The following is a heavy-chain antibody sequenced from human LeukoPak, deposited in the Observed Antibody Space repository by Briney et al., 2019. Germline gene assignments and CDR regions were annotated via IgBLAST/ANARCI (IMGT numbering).Heavy chain of an antibody. V-gene: IGHV1-69*04. D-gene: IGHD6-19*01. J-gene: IGHJ4*02. CDR2: IIPILGIA. Sequence: SVKVSCKASVGTFSSYAISWVRQAPGQELEWMGRIIPILGIANYAQKFQGRVTITADKSTSTAYMELSSLRSEDTAVYYCARADTSSGWYVDYWGQGTLVTVSS. CDR1: VGTFSSYA. CDR3: ARADTSSGWYVDY.